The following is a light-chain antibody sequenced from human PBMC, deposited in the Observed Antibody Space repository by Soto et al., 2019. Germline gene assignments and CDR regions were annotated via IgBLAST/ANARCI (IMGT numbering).Light chain of an antibody. V-gene: IGKV1-27*01. CDR1: QGISNY. CDR3: QKYNSAPRT. Sequence: DIQMTQSPSSLSASVGDRVTITCRASQGISNYLAWYQQKPGKVPKLLIYAASTLQAGVPSRFSGSGSGTDFTLNISSLQPEDVATYYCQKYNSAPRTFVQGTKVEIK. CDR2: AAS. J-gene: IGKJ1*01.